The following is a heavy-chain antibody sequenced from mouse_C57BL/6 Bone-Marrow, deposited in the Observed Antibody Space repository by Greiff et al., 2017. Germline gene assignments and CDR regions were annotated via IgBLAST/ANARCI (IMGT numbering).Heavy chain of an antibody. J-gene: IGHJ4*01. CDR2: INPNNGGT. CDR3: ARRDYDGYYAMDY. D-gene: IGHD2-4*01. V-gene: IGHV1-18*01. Sequence: EVQLQQSGPELVKPGASVMIPCKASGYTFTDYNMDWVKQSHGKSLEWIGDINPNNGGTIYNQKFKGKATLTVDKSSSTAYMELRSLTSEDTAVYYCARRDYDGYYAMDYWVQGTSVTVSS. CDR1: GYTFTDYN.